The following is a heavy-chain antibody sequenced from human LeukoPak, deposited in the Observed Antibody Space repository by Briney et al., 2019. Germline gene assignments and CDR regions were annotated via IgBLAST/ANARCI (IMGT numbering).Heavy chain of an antibody. CDR2: ISAYNGNT. D-gene: IGHD6-19*01. CDR3: ARTSSGSIPNFDY. V-gene: IGHV1-18*01. Sequence: ASVKVSCKASGYTFTSYGISWVRQAPGQGLEWMGWISAYNGNTNYAQKLQGRVTMTTDTSTSTAYIELRSLRSDDTAVYYCARTSSGSIPNFDYWGQGTLVTVSS. CDR1: GYTFTSYG. J-gene: IGHJ4*02.